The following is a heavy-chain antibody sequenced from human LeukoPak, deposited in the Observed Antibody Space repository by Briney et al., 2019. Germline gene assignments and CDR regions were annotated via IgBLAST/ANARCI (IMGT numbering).Heavy chain of an antibody. V-gene: IGHV3-20*04. Sequence: EGDLRISCAATGFTFDDYGKSRVLQAPVKGLNSVSGSNRNGGSAGYADAVKGRFTISRDNAKNSLYLQMNSLRAEDTALYYFFIQAEDGIRDFDWLPKDYYYYYGMDVWGQGTTVTVSS. CDR3: FIQAEDGIRDFDWLPKDYYYYYGMDV. D-gene: IGHD3-9*01. CDR2: SNRNGGSA. CDR1: GFTFDDYG. J-gene: IGHJ6*02.